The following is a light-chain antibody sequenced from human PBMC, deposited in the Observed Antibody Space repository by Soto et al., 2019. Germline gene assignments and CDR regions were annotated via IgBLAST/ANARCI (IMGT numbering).Light chain of an antibody. Sequence: DIQMTQSPSTVSASVGDRVAITCRASDNIDTWVAWYQQKPGEAPKLLIYKASKLEKGDPSRFAAFGSGTEFTLSIASLQPADSGTYYCRHYKSYSRTFGQGTKVEIK. CDR1: DNIDTW. J-gene: IGKJ1*01. CDR2: KAS. V-gene: IGKV1-5*03. CDR3: RHYKSYSRT.